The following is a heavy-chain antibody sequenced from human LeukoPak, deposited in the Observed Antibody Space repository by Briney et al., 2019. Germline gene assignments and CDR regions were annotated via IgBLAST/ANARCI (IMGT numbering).Heavy chain of an antibody. V-gene: IGHV3-74*01. Sequence: LSGGSLRLSCEASGLTFSNSWMHWVRQAPGKGLVWVSRINNEGTTISYADSVKGRFTISRDNAKNTLCLQMNSLRAEDTAVYYCARVSGLGMNEYYQHWGQGTLVTVAS. CDR1: GLTFSNSW. D-gene: IGHD3-10*01. CDR3: ARVSGLGMNEYYQH. CDR2: INNEGTTI. J-gene: IGHJ1*01.